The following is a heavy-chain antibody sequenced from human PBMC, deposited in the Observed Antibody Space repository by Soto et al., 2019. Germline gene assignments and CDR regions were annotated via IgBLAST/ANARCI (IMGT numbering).Heavy chain of an antibody. J-gene: IGHJ5*02. D-gene: IGHD2-2*01. Sequence: QVQLQQWGAGLLKPSETLSLTCAVYGGSFSGYYWSWIRQPPGKGLEWIGEINHSGSTNYNPSLKSRVTISVDTSKNQFSLKLSSVTAADTAVYYCAREGVVPAAMGLNWFDPWGRGTLVTVSS. CDR1: GGSFSGYY. CDR2: INHSGST. CDR3: AREGVVPAAMGLNWFDP. V-gene: IGHV4-34*01.